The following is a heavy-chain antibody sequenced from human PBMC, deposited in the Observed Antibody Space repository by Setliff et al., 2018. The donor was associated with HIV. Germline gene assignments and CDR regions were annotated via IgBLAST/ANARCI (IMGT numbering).Heavy chain of an antibody. Sequence: GESLKLSCKGSGYSFPSHWIGRVRQMPGKGLEWMGSIYPGDPDTRYSPSFQGQVTISADKSFSTADMQWSSLKASDTAMYYCARGGVVGGTPFGPNAPPYLDYWGQGTLVTVSS. CDR2: IYPGDPDT. D-gene: IGHD2-15*01. J-gene: IGHJ4*02. V-gene: IGHV5-51*01. CDR3: ARGGVVGGTPFGPNAPPYLDY. CDR1: GYSFPSHW.